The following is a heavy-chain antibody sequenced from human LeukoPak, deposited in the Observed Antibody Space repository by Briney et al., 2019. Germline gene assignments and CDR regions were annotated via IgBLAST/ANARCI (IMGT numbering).Heavy chain of an antibody. CDR3: ARDTDGFESGYGYYYYHGMDV. CDR2: ISSSSGYM. CDR1: GITISTYS. V-gene: IGHV3-21*01. D-gene: IGHD3-3*01. Sequence: GGSLRLSCAASGITISTYSMNWVRQAPGKGLEWVSSISSSSGYMYYEDSVQGRFTISRDNAKNSLYLQMNSLRAEDTAVYYCARDTDGFESGYGYYYYHGMDVWGQGTTVTVSS. J-gene: IGHJ6*02.